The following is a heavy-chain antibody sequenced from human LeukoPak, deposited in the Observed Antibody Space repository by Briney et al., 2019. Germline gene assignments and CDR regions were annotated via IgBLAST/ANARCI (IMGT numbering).Heavy chain of an antibody. CDR2: IYYRGNT. CDR3: ARPPVAASTSYVDY. V-gene: IGHV4-39*01. Sequence: SETLSLTCTVSGGSSSSSTYYWGWIRQPPGKGLEWIGTIYYRGNTYYNPSLKSRITISVDTSKNQFSLNLNSVTAADTAVYYCARPPVAASTSYVDYWGQGILVTVSS. D-gene: IGHD6-25*01. CDR1: GGSSSSSTYY. J-gene: IGHJ4*02.